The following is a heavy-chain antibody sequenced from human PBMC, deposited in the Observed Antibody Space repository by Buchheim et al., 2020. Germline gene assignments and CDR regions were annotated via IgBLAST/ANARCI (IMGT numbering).Heavy chain of an antibody. V-gene: IGHV1-46*01. D-gene: IGHD6-13*01. CDR2: INPSGGST. CDR1: GYTFTSYY. CDR3: ARSIAAAGTKGSGDYYYMDV. Sequence: QVQLVQSGAEVKKPGASVKVSCKASGYTFTSYYMHWVRQAPGQGLEWMGIINPSGGSTSYAQKFQGRATITRDTSTSPVYMELSSLRSEDTAVYYCARSIAAAGTKGSGDYYYMDVWGKGTT. J-gene: IGHJ6*03.